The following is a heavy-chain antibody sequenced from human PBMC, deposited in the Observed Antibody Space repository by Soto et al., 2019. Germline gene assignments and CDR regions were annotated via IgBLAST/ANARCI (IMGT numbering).Heavy chain of an antibody. Sequence: GASVKVSCRASGYTFTSYAMHWVRQAPGQRLEWMGWINAGNGNTKYSQKIQGRVTITRDTSASTAYMELSSLRSEDTAVYYCARGVAPYYFEYWGQGTLVTVSS. V-gene: IGHV1-3*01. CDR3: ARGVAPYYFEY. D-gene: IGHD2-15*01. CDR2: INAGNGNT. J-gene: IGHJ4*02. CDR1: GYTFTSYA.